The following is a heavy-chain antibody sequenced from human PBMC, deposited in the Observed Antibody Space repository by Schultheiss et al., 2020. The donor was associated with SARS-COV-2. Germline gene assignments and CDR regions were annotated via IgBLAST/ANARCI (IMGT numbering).Heavy chain of an antibody. Sequence: GGSLRLSCAASGFTVSSNYMSWVRQAPGKGLEWVSVIYSGGSTYYADSVKGRFTISRDNSKNTLYLQMNSLRAEDTAVYYCARGEQQLGRAYYYAMDVWGQGTTVTVSS. CDR3: ARGEQQLGRAYYYAMDV. V-gene: IGHV3-66*01. D-gene: IGHD6-13*01. CDR1: GFTVSSNY. CDR2: IYSGGST. J-gene: IGHJ6*02.